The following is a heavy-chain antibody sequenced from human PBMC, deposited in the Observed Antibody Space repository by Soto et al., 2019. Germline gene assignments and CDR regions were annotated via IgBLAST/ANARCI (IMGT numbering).Heavy chain of an antibody. V-gene: IGHV1-69*01. J-gene: IGHJ5*02. D-gene: IGHD2-21*02. CDR3: ARDLGVPAILRHTSNWVDP. Sequence: QVQLVQSGAEVKKPGSSVKVSCKASGGTFSSYAISWVRQAPGQGLEWMGGIIPIFGTANYAQKFQGRVTITADESTSTAYMELSSLRSEDTAVYYCARDLGVPAILRHTSNWVDPWGQGTLVTVSS. CDR1: GGTFSSYA. CDR2: IIPIFGTA.